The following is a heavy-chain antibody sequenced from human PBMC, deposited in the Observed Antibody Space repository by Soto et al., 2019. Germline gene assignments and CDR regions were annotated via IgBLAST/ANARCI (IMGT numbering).Heavy chain of an antibody. V-gene: IGHV3-23*01. D-gene: IGHD5-12*01. CDR1: GFTFSSYA. J-gene: IGHJ6*02. Sequence: GGSLRLSCAASGFTFSSYAMSWVRQAPGKGLEWVSAISGSGGSTYYADSVKGRFTISRDNSKNTLYLQMNSLRAEDTAVYYCAKSKKRATTRLGYYYYGMDVWGQGTTVTVSS. CDR3: AKSKKRATTRLGYYYYGMDV. CDR2: ISGSGGST.